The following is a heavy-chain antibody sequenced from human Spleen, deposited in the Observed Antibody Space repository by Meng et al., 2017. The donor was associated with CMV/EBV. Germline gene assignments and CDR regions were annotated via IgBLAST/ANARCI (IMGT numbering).Heavy chain of an antibody. Sequence: ASVKVSCKASGYTFTSYYMHWVRQAPGQGLEWMGIINPSGGTANYAQKFQGRVTITTDESTSTAYMELSSLRSEDTAVYYCARADSSSWYKYIYWGQGTLVTVSS. V-gene: IGHV1-46*01. D-gene: IGHD6-13*01. J-gene: IGHJ4*02. CDR2: INPSGGTA. CDR1: GYTFTSYY. CDR3: ARADSSSWYKYIY.